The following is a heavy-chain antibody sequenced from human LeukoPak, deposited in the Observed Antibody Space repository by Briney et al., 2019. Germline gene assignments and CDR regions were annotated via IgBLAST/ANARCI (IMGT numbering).Heavy chain of an antibody. V-gene: IGHV3-33*01. Sequence: GGSLRLSCAASGFTFSSYGMHWVRQAPGKGLGWVAVIWYDGSNKYYADSVKGRFTISRGNSKNTLYLQMNSLRAEDTAVYYCARPQGGSSWSVIDYWGQGTLVTVSS. J-gene: IGHJ4*02. CDR1: GFTFSSYG. D-gene: IGHD6-13*01. CDR3: ARPQGGSSWSVIDY. CDR2: IWYDGSNK.